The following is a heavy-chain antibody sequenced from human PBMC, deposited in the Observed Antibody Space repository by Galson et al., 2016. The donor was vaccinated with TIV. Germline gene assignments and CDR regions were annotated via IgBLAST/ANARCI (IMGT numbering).Heavy chain of an antibody. J-gene: IGHJ4*02. CDR3: ARDPGYFVY. CDR1: GYTFTNYI. V-gene: IGHV1-3*01. D-gene: IGHD1-1*01. CDR2: INAGNGNT. Sequence: VKVSCKASGYTFTNYIMHWVRQAPGQRLEWMGWINAGNGNTKYSQKFQGRVTITRDTSASTAYMELSILRSEDTAVYYCARDPGYFVYWGQGTLVTVSS.